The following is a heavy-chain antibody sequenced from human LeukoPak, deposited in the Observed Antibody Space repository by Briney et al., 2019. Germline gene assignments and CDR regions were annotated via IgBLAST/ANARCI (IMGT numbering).Heavy chain of an antibody. Sequence: GGSLRLSCAASGFTFSSYGMHWVRQAPGKGLEWVAVISYDGSNTYYADSVKGRFTISRDNSKNTLFLQMDSLRAEDTAVYYCARDRSTTHFDYWGQGTLVAVSS. J-gene: IGHJ4*02. CDR1: GFTFSSYG. V-gene: IGHV3-30*03. CDR3: ARDRSTTHFDY. CDR2: ISYDGSNT. D-gene: IGHD5/OR15-5a*01.